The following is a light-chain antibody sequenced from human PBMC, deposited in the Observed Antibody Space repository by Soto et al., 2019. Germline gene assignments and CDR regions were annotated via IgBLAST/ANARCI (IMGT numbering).Light chain of an antibody. V-gene: IGKV1-12*01. CDR3: KQYGSSGT. CDR2: AAS. CDR1: QGISSW. Sequence: IQMTQSPSSVSASVGDRVTITCRASQGISSWLAWYQQKPGKAAKRLINAASRLHSVVPSRFSGSGSRTDFPLTLSTLQPEDFAVYYCKQYGSSGTLGQGTKVAIK. J-gene: IGKJ1*01.